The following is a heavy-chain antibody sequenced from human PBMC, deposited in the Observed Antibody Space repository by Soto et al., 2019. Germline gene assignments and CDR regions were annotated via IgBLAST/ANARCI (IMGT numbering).Heavy chain of an antibody. CDR2: ITGSGSDT. J-gene: IGHJ4*02. CDR1: GFTFNNYP. D-gene: IGHD3-10*01. Sequence: EVQLLESGGGLVQPGGSLRLSCAASGFTFNNYPRGWVRQAPGKGLEWVSAITGSGSDTYYLDSVKGRFTISRDNSKNTLFLQVNSLRAEDTAIYYCAKLGSSAWSPHYYFDYWGQGTLVTVSS. V-gene: IGHV3-23*01. CDR3: AKLGSSAWSPHYYFDY.